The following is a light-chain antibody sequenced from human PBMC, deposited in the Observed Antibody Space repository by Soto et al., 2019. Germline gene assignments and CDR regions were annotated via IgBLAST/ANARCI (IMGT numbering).Light chain of an antibody. CDR3: QQYNNWPPVT. Sequence: EILMTQSPATLSGSPGERATLSWRASQSVSRKLAWYQQKPGQAPRLLIYGASTRATGIPARFSGSGSGTEFTLTISSLQSEDFAVYYCQQYNNWPPVTFGGGTKVDI. CDR1: QSVSRK. V-gene: IGKV3-15*01. J-gene: IGKJ4*01. CDR2: GAS.